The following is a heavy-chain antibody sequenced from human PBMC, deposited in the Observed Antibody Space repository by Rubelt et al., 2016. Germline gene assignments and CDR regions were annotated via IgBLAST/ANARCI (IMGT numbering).Heavy chain of an antibody. D-gene: IGHD3-10*01. Sequence: VRQAPGKGLEWVANIKQDGSEKYYVDSVKGRFTISRDNSKNTLFLQMKSLRADDTAIYYCAREAGSGFDPWGQGTQVTVSS. CDR3: AREAGSGFDP. CDR2: IKQDGSEK. V-gene: IGHV3-7*01. J-gene: IGHJ5*02.